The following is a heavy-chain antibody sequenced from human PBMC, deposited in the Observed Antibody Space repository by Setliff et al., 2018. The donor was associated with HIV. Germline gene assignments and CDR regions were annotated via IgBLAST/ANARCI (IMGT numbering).Heavy chain of an antibody. J-gene: IGHJ3*01. V-gene: IGHV4-34*01. CDR1: GGSFSGYY. CDR2: INHSGST. D-gene: IGHD1-1*01. CDR3: ARANWDGFDV. Sequence: SETLSLTCAVYGGSFSGYYWSWIRQPPGKGLEWIGEINHSGSTNYNMSLWSRVTISLDASRNQFSLELISVTAADTAVYFCARANWDGFDVWGLGTRVTVSS.